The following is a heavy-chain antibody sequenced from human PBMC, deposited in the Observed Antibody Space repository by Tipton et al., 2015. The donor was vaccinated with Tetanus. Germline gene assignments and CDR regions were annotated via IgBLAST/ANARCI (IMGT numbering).Heavy chain of an antibody. CDR2: VNQAGNT. J-gene: IGHJ6*02. Sequence: TLSLTCAVYGGSFTDYSWSWIRQPPGQGLEWIGEVNQAGNTDYIPSLKGRVTMSLDTSKSQLSLNLSSVTAADTAVYYCARGPRTRIYDSSGYSFRYFSGMDVWGLGATVTASS. CDR3: ARGPRTRIYDSSGYSFRYFSGMDV. D-gene: IGHD3-22*01. V-gene: IGHV4-34*01. CDR1: GGSFTDYS.